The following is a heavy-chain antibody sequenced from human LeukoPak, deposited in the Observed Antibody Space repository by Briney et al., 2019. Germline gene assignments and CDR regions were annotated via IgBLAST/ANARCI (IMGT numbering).Heavy chain of an antibody. CDR2: SYYGGST. J-gene: IGHJ4*02. V-gene: IGHV4-39*01. Sequence: SETLSLTCTVSGAPISSSSYYWGWIRQPPGKGLEWIGTSYYGGSTYYNASLKSRVTISMDTSKNQFSLKLSSVTAADTAVYYCARLAAGSGSFDYWGQGTLVMVFS. CDR3: ARLAAGSGSFDY. CDR1: GAPISSSSYY. D-gene: IGHD6-19*01.